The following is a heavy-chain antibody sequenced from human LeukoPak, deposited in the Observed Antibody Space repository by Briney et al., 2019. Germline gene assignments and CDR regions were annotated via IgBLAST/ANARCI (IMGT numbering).Heavy chain of an antibody. V-gene: IGHV4-4*02. CDR2: IYHSGST. Sequence: SETLSLTCAVSGGSISSSNWWSWVRQPPGKGLEWIGEIYHSGSTNYNPSLKSRVTISVDKSKNQFSLKLSSVTAADTAVYYCARMGKGMTTVTTGTGGPFDPWGQGTLVTVSS. CDR1: GGSISSSNW. J-gene: IGHJ5*02. D-gene: IGHD4-17*01. CDR3: ARMGKGMTTVTTGTGGPFDP.